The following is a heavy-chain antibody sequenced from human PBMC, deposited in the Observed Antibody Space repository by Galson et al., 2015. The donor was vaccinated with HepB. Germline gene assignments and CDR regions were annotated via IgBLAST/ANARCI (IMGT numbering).Heavy chain of an antibody. CDR2: FDPEDGET. V-gene: IGHV1-24*01. J-gene: IGHJ6*02. CDR1: GYTLTELS. CDR3: AQESKTWHEVYYYYGMDV. Sequence: SVKVSCKVSGYTLTELSMHWVRQAPGKGLEWMGGFDPEDGETIFAQKFQGRVTMTEDTSTDTAYMELSSLRSEDTAVYYCAQESKTWHEVYYYYGMDVWGQGTTVTVSS.